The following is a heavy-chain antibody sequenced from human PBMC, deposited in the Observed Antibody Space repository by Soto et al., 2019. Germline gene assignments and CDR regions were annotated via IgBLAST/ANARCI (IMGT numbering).Heavy chain of an antibody. V-gene: IGHV4-30-4*01. J-gene: IGHJ4*02. CDR3: ARGPSGDKVDS. CDR2: IYNGGRT. D-gene: IGHD7-27*01. CDR1: GGSISTVNYW. Sequence: QVQLQESGPGLVKPSQTLSLTCTVSGGSISTVNYWWSWIRQSPDMGREWIGHIYNGGRTYNNPSLESRVTMSVDTSKNQLSLTLSSVSAPDTAVYYCARGPSGDKVDSWGQGTLVTVSS.